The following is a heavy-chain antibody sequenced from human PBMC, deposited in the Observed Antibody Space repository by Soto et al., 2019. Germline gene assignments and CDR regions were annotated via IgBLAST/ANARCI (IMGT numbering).Heavy chain of an antibody. V-gene: IGHV1-3*01. D-gene: IGHD3-10*01. J-gene: IGHJ4*02. Sequence: ASVKVSCKASGYSLTSYAMHLVRQAPGQRPEWMGWINGGNGNTKYSQKFQGRVTITRDTAASTAYMDLSSLRYEDTAVYFCARNFWFGELFDYWGQGTPVTVSS. CDR3: ARNFWFGELFDY. CDR2: INGGNGNT. CDR1: GYSLTSYA.